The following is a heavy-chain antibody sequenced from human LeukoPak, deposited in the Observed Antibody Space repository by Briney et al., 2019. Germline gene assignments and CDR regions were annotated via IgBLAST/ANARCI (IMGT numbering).Heavy chain of an antibody. J-gene: IGHJ3*02. CDR3: AIRKTMVVTPFLDAFDI. D-gene: IGHD4-23*01. CDR1: GYTFTSYY. Sequence: SVKVSCKASGYTFTSYYMHWVRQAPGQGLEWMGGIIPIFGTANYAQKFQGRVTITTDESTSTAYMELSSLRSEDTAVYYCAIRKTMVVTPFLDAFDIWGQGTMVTVSS. CDR2: IIPIFGTA. V-gene: IGHV1-69*05.